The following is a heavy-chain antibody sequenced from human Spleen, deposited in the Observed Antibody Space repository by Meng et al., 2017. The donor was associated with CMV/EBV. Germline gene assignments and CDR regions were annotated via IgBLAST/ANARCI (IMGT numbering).Heavy chain of an antibody. J-gene: IGHJ6*02. V-gene: IGHV4-38-2*02. Sequence: SETLSLTCTVSGYPISSGYYWGWIRQPPGKGLEWIGSIYHSGSTYYNPSLKSRVTISVDTSKNQFSLKLSSVTAADTAVYYCARVLESDYGMDVWGQGTTVTVSS. CDR1: GYPISSGYY. CDR3: ARVLESDYGMDV. D-gene: IGHD3-3*01. CDR2: IYHSGST.